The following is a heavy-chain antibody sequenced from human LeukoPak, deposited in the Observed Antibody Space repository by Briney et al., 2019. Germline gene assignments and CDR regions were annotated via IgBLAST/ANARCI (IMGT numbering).Heavy chain of an antibody. CDR3: ARRFGDYGRYFDY. CDR1: GFPFSSFE. CDR2: ISISGGTI. J-gene: IGHJ4*02. V-gene: IGHV3-48*03. D-gene: IGHD4-17*01. Sequence: GGSLRLSCAASGFPFSSFEMNWVRQAPGKGLEWVSYISISGGTIHYADSVKGRFTISRDNANKLLHLQMNSLRVEDTAVYYCARRFGDYGRYFDYWGQGTLVTVSS.